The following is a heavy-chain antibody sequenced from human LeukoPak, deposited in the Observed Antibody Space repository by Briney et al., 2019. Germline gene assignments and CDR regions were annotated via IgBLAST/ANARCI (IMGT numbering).Heavy chain of an antibody. V-gene: IGHV4-39*01. D-gene: IGHD3-10*01. Sequence: SETLPLTCTVSGGSISSSNHYWGWIRQPPGKGLEWIGSIYYSGSTYYNPSLKSRVTLSVDTSKNQFSLKLSSVTAADTAVYYCARHRGYYGSGSKVDYWGQGTLVTVSS. CDR1: GGSISSSNHY. J-gene: IGHJ4*02. CDR3: ARHRGYYGSGSKVDY. CDR2: IYYSGST.